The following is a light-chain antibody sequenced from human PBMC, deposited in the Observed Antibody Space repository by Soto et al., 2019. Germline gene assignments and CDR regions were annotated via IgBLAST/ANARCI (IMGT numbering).Light chain of an antibody. J-gene: IGKJ4*01. V-gene: IGKV3-20*01. CDR2: GAS. CDR1: QSVSTN. CDR3: QQYGGSPLT. Sequence: EIVLTQSPGTLSLSPGERATLSCRASQSVSTNLAWYQQKPGQAPRLLIYGASTRATGIPDRFSGSGSGTDFTLTIAGLEPEDFAVFYCQQYGGSPLTFGGGTKVDIK.